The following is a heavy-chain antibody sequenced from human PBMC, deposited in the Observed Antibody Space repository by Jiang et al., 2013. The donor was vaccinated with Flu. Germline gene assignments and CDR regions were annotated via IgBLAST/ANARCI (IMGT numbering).Heavy chain of an antibody. V-gene: IGHV5-51*01. Sequence: GAEVKKPGESLKISCKGSGYSFSTFWIGWVRQMPGKGLEWLGIVYPGVSTATYIPSFQGQVTISADKSLSTAYLQWSSLKASGTGIYYCARRPFHGTPDYWGQGTLVTVSS. CDR3: ARRPFHGTPDY. CDR2: VYPGVSTA. D-gene: IGHD1-1*01. J-gene: IGHJ4*02. CDR1: GYSFSTFW.